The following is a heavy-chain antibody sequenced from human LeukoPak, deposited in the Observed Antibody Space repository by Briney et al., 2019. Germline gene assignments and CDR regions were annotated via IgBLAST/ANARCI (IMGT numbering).Heavy chain of an antibody. CDR3: ARVHNWDFDY. CDR1: GGSISSYY. CDR2: IYYSGST. D-gene: IGHD1-1*01. J-gene: IGHJ4*02. Sequence: SETLSLPCTVSGGSISSYYWSWIRQPPGKGLEWIGYIYYSGSTNYNPSLKSRVTISVDTSKNQFSLKLSSVTAADTAVYYCARVHNWDFDYWGQGTLVTVPS. V-gene: IGHV4-59*01.